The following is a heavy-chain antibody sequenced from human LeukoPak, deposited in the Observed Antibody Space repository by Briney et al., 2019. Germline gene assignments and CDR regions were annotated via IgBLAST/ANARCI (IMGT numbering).Heavy chain of an antibody. Sequence: PGGSLRLSCTASGFTFGDYGMSWVRQAPGKGLEWVGFIRSKAYGGTTKNAASVEGRFTISRDDSRSIAYLQMNSLKTEDTAVYYCTRRYNYDSSGYYYVRDAFDIWGQGQWSPSLQ. CDR2: IRSKAYGGTT. V-gene: IGHV3-49*04. D-gene: IGHD3-22*01. CDR1: GFTFGDYG. J-gene: IGHJ3*02. CDR3: TRRYNYDSSGYYYVRDAFDI.